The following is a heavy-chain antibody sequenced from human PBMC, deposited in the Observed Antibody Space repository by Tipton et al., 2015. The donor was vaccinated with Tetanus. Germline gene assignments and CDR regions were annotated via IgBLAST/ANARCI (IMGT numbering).Heavy chain of an antibody. Sequence: TLSLTCTVSGGSIRGGGYYWSWIRQHPERGLEWMGYIYYTGNTYYNPSLKSRVTISVDMSKNQFSLKLRSVTAADTAMYYCARWTASGKGAFDIWGQGTMVTVSS. CDR2: IYYTGNT. CDR3: ARWTASGKGAFDI. CDR1: GGSIRGGGYY. J-gene: IGHJ3*02. V-gene: IGHV4-31*03. D-gene: IGHD3/OR15-3a*01.